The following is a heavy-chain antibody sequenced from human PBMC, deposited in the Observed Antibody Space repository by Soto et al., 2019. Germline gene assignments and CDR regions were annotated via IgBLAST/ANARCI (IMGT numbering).Heavy chain of an antibody. CDR2: ISYDGSNK. V-gene: IGHV3-30*18. CDR3: AKWDWQSTVVTVQYYGMDV. J-gene: IGHJ6*02. D-gene: IGHD4-17*01. Sequence: GGSLRLSCAASGFTFSSYGMHWVRQAPGKGLEWVAVISYDGSNKYYADSVKGRFTISRDNSKNTLYLQMNSLRAEDTAVYYCAKWDWQSTVVTVQYYGMDVWGQGTTVTVSS. CDR1: GFTFSSYG.